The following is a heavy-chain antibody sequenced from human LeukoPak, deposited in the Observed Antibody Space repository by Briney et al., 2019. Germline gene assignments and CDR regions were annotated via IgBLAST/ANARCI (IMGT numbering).Heavy chain of an antibody. CDR1: GFTFSSSA. J-gene: IGHJ4*02. D-gene: IGHD4/OR15-4a*01. Sequence: PGESLRLSCAASGFTFSSSAMSWVRQAPGKGLEWVSDISGNGASTYYADSVKGRFTIYRDNSKNTLYLQINSLRAEDTAVYYCAKQSPYGGADYWGQGTLVTVSS. V-gene: IGHV3-23*01. CDR3: AKQSPYGGADY. CDR2: ISGNGAST.